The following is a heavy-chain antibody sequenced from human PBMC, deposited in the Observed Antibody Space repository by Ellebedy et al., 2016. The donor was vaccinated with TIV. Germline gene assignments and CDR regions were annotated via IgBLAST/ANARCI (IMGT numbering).Heavy chain of an antibody. CDR2: ISGSGGST. J-gene: IGHJ4*02. CDR3: AGVRDGRRPIDY. Sequence: GGSLRLSCAASGFTFSSYAMSWVRQAPGKGLEWVSGISGSGGSTYHADSVKGRFTISRDNSKNTLYLQMNSLRAEGTALYYCAGVRDGRRPIDYWGQGALVTVSS. V-gene: IGHV3-23*01. CDR1: GFTFSSYA. D-gene: IGHD5-24*01.